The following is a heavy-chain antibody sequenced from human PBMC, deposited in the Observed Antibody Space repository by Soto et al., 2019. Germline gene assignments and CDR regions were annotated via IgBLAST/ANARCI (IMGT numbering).Heavy chain of an antibody. D-gene: IGHD6-19*01. V-gene: IGHV1-58*02. Sequence: QMQLVQSGPEVKKPGTSVKVSCKASGFTFTSSAMQWVRQARGQRLEWIGWIVVGSGNTNYAQKFQERVTITMDMSTSTAYMELSSLRSEDTAMYYCAAIRYSNGWHEGWYWGQGTLVTVSS. CDR2: IVVGSGNT. J-gene: IGHJ4*02. CDR1: GFTFTSSA. CDR3: AAIRYSNGWHEGWY.